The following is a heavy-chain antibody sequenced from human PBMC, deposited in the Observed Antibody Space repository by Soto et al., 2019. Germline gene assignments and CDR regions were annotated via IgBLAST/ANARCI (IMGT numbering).Heavy chain of an antibody. J-gene: IGHJ4*02. V-gene: IGHV3-74*01. CDR2: IDTSGSST. Sequence: GGSLRLSCEASGFIFTNFWMHWVRQVPGKGLVWVSRIDTSGSSTSYADSVKGRLTISRDNTKNTVSLQMNSLRAEDTGVYCCAKDSWYFDLWSQGSLVTVSS. CDR3: AKDSWYFDL. D-gene: IGHD6-13*01. CDR1: GFIFTNFW.